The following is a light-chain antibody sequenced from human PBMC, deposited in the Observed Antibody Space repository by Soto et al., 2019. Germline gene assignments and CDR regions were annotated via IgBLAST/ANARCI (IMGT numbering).Light chain of an antibody. CDR3: QQYGSSGT. CDR1: QSVSSTY. J-gene: IGKJ1*01. CDR2: GAS. Sequence: EIVLTQSPATLSLSPGERATLSCRASQSVSSTYLAWYQQKPGRAPRLLMYGASNRATGIPDRFSGSGSGTDFTLTISRLEPEDFAVYYCQQYGSSGTFGQGTKVDIK. V-gene: IGKV3-20*01.